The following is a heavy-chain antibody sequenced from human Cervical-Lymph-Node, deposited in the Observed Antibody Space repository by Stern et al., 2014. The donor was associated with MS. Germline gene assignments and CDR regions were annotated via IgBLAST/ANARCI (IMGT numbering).Heavy chain of an antibody. V-gene: IGHV1-3*01. D-gene: IGHD2-15*01. CDR2: INGDNGNT. J-gene: IGHJ3*02. CDR3: ARAGYCSPSTCSDAFDI. Sequence: VQLVQSGAEVKDPGASVKVSCKASGYSFISPAMHWVRQAPGQTFEWMGWINGDNGNTKYSQKLQGRVTITRDKTTSTAYMELSSLTSEDTAVYYCARAGYCSPSTCSDAFDIWDQGTMVTVSS. CDR1: GYSFISPA.